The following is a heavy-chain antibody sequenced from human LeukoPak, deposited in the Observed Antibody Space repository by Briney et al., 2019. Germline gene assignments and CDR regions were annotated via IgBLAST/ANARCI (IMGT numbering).Heavy chain of an antibody. J-gene: IGHJ4*02. CDR3: AGGGEAARSLAY. Sequence: GGSLRLSCAASGVTSNYMTWVRQAPGEGLEWVSVIYNGGTTYYADSVKGRFTISRDNSKSTLFVYLQMNSLRTDDTALYYCAGGGEAARSLAYWGQGALATVSS. CDR2: IYNGGTT. V-gene: IGHV3-66*02. CDR1: GVTSNY. D-gene: IGHD6-6*01.